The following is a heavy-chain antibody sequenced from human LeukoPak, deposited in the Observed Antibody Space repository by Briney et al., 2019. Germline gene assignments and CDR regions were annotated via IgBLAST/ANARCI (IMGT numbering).Heavy chain of an antibody. Sequence: SETLSLTCIVSGGSISTYYWSWIRQPPGKGLEWIGYIYHSGSSDYNPSLKSRVTISVDTSKNQFSLKLSSVTAADTAVYYCARGIFGVVIFDYWGQGTLVTVSS. CDR3: ARGIFGVVIFDY. J-gene: IGHJ4*02. V-gene: IGHV4-59*01. CDR1: GGSISTYY. CDR2: IYHSGSS. D-gene: IGHD3-3*01.